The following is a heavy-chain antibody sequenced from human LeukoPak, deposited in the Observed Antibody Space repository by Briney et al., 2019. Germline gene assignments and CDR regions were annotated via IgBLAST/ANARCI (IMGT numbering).Heavy chain of an antibody. V-gene: IGHV3-7*01. D-gene: IGHD3-22*01. CDR1: GLTFSSSW. Sequence: GGSLRLSCAVSGLTFSSSWMDWVRQAPGKGLEWVASINPDGNKKYSADSVKGRFTISRDNAENSLYLQMNSLRVEDTAFYYRAREYYDSSGYYRFDYWGQGTLVTVSS. CDR2: INPDGNKK. CDR3: AREYYDSSGYYRFDY. J-gene: IGHJ4*02.